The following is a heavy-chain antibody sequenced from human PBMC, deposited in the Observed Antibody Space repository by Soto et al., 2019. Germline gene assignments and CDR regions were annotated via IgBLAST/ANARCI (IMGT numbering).Heavy chain of an antibody. J-gene: IGHJ4*02. CDR2: ISAYNGNT. CDR1: GYTFTSYG. CDR3: ARGRITIFGVADLIDY. V-gene: IGHV1-18*01. D-gene: IGHD3-3*01. Sequence: EASVKVSCKASGYTFTSYGISWVRQAPGQGLEWMGWISAYNGNTNYAQKLQGRVTMTTDTSTSTAYMELRSLRPDDTAVYYCARGRITIFGVADLIDYWGQGTVVPVSS.